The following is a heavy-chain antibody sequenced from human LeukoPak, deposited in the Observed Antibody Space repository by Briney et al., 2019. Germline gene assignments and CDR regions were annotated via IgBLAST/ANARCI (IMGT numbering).Heavy chain of an antibody. D-gene: IGHD3-22*01. CDR3: ARAQEYYYDSSGTSNWFDP. Sequence: SVKVSCKASGGTFSSYAISWVRQAPGQGLEWMGGIIPIFGTANYAQKFQGRVTITADESTSTAYMELSSLRSEDTAVYYCARAQEYYYDSSGTSNWFDPWGQGTLVTVSS. CDR2: IIPIFGTA. J-gene: IGHJ5*02. CDR1: GGTFSSYA. V-gene: IGHV1-69*13.